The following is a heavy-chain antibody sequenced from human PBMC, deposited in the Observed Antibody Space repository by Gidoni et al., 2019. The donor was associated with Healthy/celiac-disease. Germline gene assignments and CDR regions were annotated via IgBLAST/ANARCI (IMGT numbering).Heavy chain of an antibody. J-gene: IGHJ4*02. CDR3: STDLVYCGGGSCYDSRAFDY. CDR2: IQSQTDGGTT. CDR1: GFTFSNAW. D-gene: IGHD2-15*01. Sequence: EVQLVESGGGLVKPGGSLRLSCAASGFTFSNAWLSWVRQAPGKGLEWVGRIQSQTDGGTTDYVAPVNGGFSISRDNSKNTLYLQMNSLRTEDTAVYYCSTDLVYCGGGSCYDSRAFDYWSQGTLVTVSS. V-gene: IGHV3-15*01.